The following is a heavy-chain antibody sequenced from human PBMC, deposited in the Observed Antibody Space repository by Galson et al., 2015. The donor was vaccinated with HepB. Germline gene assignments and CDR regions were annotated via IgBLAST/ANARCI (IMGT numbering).Heavy chain of an antibody. J-gene: IGHJ4*02. V-gene: IGHV1-24*01. CDR1: GYTLTELS. CDR2: FDPEDGET. Sequence: SVKVYCKVSGYTLTELSMHWVRQAPGKGLEWMGGFDPEDGETVYAQKFQGRVTMTEDTSTDTAYMELSSLRSEDTAVYYCATGKWLVCDYWGQGTLVTVSS. CDR3: ATGKWLVCDY. D-gene: IGHD6-19*01.